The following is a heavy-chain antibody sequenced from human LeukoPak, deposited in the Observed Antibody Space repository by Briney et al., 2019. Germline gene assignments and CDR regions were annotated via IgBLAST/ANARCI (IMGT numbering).Heavy chain of an antibody. D-gene: IGHD4-17*01. V-gene: IGHV3-9*01. CDR1: GFIFDDYA. Sequence: PGGSLRLSCAASGFIFDDYAMHWVRQAPGKGLEWVSGISWNSASIGYADSVKGRFTISRDNAKNSLYLQMNSLRAEDSALYYCARDPAHYLRYGYFDYWGQGTLVTVSS. CDR2: ISWNSASI. J-gene: IGHJ4*02. CDR3: ARDPAHYLRYGYFDY.